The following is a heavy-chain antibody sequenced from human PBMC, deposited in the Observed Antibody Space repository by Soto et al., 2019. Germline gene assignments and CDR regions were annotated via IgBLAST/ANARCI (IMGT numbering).Heavy chain of an antibody. CDR1: VYTFSNYD. Sequence: ASVKVSCKASVYTFSNYDINWVRQATRQGLEWMGWLNPNTDKTGSAQKFQGRVTMTRNTSISTAYLELSGLRSDDTAVYYCARGIKGIPPSAFDIWGQGTRVTVSS. V-gene: IGHV1-8*01. J-gene: IGHJ3*02. D-gene: IGHD5-18*01. CDR3: ARGIKGIPPSAFDI. CDR2: LNPNTDKT.